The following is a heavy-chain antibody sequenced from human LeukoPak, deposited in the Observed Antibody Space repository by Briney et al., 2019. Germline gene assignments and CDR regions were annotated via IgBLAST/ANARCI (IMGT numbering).Heavy chain of an antibody. CDR2: IKSKTDGGTT. V-gene: IGHV3-15*01. D-gene: IGHD2-15*01. CDR1: GFTFSNAW. Sequence: PGGSLRLSCAASGFTFSNAWISWVRQAPGKGLEWVGRIKSKTDGGTTDYAAPVKGRFTISRDDSKNTLYLQMNSLKTEDTAVYYCTTEIVRYCSGGSCYSTAYYFDYWGQGTLVTVSS. J-gene: IGHJ4*02. CDR3: TTEIVRYCSGGSCYSTAYYFDY.